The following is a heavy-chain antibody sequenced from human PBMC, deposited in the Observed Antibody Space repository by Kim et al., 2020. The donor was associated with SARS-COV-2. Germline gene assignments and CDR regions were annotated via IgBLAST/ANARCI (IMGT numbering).Heavy chain of an antibody. J-gene: IGHJ3*02. CDR2: ISYLDTT. Sequence: GGSLRLSCVASGLIFTNYGFHWVRQAPGKGLEWVAVISYLDTTYYADSVKGRFTLSRDKSKNTLFLQMDNLRVEDTAMYYCAKYSGAYRTFDIWGQGTLVTVSS. D-gene: IGHD1-26*01. V-gene: IGHV3-30*18. CDR1: GLIFTNYG. CDR3: AKYSGAYRTFDI.